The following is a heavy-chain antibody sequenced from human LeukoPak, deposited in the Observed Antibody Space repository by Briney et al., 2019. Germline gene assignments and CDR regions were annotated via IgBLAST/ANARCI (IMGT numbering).Heavy chain of an antibody. J-gene: IGHJ4*02. CDR3: VRQFAGDQ. CDR2: LSGSGGST. D-gene: IGHD3-10*01. CDR1: EFTFSNYA. Sequence: TGGSLRLSCAASEFTFSNYAMNWVRQAPGKGLEWVSGLSGSGGSTYYADSVKGLFTISRDNSKNTLYLQMNSLRAEDTAVYYCVRQFAGDQWGQGTLVTVSS. V-gene: IGHV3-23*01.